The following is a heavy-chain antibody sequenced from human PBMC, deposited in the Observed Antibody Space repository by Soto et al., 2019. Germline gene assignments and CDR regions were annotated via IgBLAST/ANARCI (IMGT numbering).Heavy chain of an antibody. Sequence: GGSLRLSCAVSGFTFDDNAMHWVRQAPEKGLERVSGINWKSDIGYADSVKGRFTISRDNAENSLYLQMNSLRAEDTALYYCAISQDRGGRTTFIYWGQGTQVTVSS. CDR1: GFTFDDNA. J-gene: IGHJ4*02. CDR3: AISQDRGGRTTFIY. V-gene: IGHV3-9*01. D-gene: IGHD3-16*01. CDR2: INWKSDI.